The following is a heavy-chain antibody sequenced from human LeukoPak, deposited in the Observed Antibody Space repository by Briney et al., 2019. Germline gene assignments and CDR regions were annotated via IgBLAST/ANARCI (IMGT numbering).Heavy chain of an antibody. Sequence: GGSLRLSCAASGFTFSSYSMNWVRQAPGKGLEWVSSISSSSSYIYYADSVKGRFTISRDNAKNSLYLQMNSLRAEDTAVYYCAKGRAAAANKPFDYWGQGTLVTVSS. D-gene: IGHD6-13*01. J-gene: IGHJ4*02. CDR1: GFTFSSYS. V-gene: IGHV3-21*04. CDR3: AKGRAAAANKPFDY. CDR2: ISSSSSYI.